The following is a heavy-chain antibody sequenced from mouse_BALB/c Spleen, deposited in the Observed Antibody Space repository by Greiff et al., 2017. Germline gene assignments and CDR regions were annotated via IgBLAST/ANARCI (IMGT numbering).Heavy chain of an antibody. CDR2: ISSGGSYT. Sequence: EVHLVESGGDLVKPGGSLKLSCAASGFTFSSYGMSWVRQTPDKRLEWVAEISSGGSYTYYPDTVTGRFTISRDNAKNTLYLEMSSLRSEDTAMYYCASYRYDGAWFAYWGQGTLVTVSA. J-gene: IGHJ3*01. V-gene: IGHV5-9-4*01. CDR3: ASYRYDGAWFAY. D-gene: IGHD2-14*01. CDR1: GFTFSSYG.